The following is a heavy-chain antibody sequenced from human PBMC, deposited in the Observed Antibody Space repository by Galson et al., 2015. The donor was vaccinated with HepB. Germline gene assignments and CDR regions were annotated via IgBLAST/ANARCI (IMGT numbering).Heavy chain of an antibody. V-gene: IGHV3-23*01. D-gene: IGHD3-10*01. CDR2: ISGSGGST. J-gene: IGHJ4*02. CDR3: AKDYYGSGSYSGGYYFGY. CDR1: GFTFSSYA. Sequence: SLRLSCAASGFTFSSYAMSWVRQAPGKGLEWVSAISGSGGSTYYADSVKGRFTISRDNSKNTLYLQMNSLRAEDTAVYYCAKDYYGSGSYSGGYYFGYWGQGTLVTVSS.